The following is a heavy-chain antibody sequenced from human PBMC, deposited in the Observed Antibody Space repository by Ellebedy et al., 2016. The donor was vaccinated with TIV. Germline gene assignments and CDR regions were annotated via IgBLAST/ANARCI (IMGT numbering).Heavy chain of an antibody. CDR2: INHSGST. Sequence: SETLSLTCAVYGGSFSGYYWSWIRQPPGKGLEWIGEINHSGSTNYNPSLKSRVTISVDTSKNQFSLKLSSVTAADTAVYYCARGRYPSRGFYGGNLGHYYGMDVWGQGTTVTVSS. V-gene: IGHV4-34*01. J-gene: IGHJ6*02. CDR1: GGSFSGYY. CDR3: ARGRYPSRGFYGGNLGHYYGMDV. D-gene: IGHD4-23*01.